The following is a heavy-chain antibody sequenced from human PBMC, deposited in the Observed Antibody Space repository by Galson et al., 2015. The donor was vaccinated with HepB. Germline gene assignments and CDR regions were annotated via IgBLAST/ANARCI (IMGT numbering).Heavy chain of an antibody. Sequence: SVKVSCKTSGYTFTSYDINWVRQATGQGLEWMGWMNPNSGNTGYAQKFQGRVTMTRNTSISTAYMELSSLRSEDTAVYYCATDGRGYSYGDGNDYWGQGTLVTVSS. CDR1: GYTFTSYD. CDR3: ATDGRGYSYGDGNDY. D-gene: IGHD5-18*01. CDR2: MNPNSGNT. V-gene: IGHV1-8*01. J-gene: IGHJ4*02.